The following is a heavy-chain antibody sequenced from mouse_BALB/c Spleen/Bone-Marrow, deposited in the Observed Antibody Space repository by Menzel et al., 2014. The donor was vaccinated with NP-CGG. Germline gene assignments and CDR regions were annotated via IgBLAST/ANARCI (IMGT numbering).Heavy chain of an antibody. V-gene: IGHV5-6-5*01. CDR2: ISSGGST. D-gene: IGHD2-4*01. Sequence: EVNVVEPGGGLVKPGGSLKLSCAASGFTFSSYAMSWVRQTPEKRLEWVASISSGGSTYYPDSVKGRFTISRDNARNILYLQMSSLRSEDTAMYYCARLITRGNFDYWGQGTTLTVSS. CDR3: ARLITRGNFDY. J-gene: IGHJ2*01. CDR1: GFTFSSYA.